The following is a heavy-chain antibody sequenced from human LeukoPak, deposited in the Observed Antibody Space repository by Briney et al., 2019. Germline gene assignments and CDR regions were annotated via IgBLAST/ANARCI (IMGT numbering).Heavy chain of an antibody. CDR1: GGSISSSSYY. CDR2: IYYSGST. Sequence: SETLSLTCTVSGGSISSSSYYWAGIRQPPGKGLEWIGSIYYSGSTYYNPSLKSRVTISVDTSKNQFSLKLSSVTAADTAVYYCARLPLSGSSGWYFDYWGQGTLVTVSS. J-gene: IGHJ4*02. V-gene: IGHV4-39*01. D-gene: IGHD6-19*01. CDR3: ARLPLSGSSGWYFDY.